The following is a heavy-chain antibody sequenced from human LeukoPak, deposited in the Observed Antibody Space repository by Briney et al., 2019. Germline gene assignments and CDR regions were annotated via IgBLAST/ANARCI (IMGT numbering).Heavy chain of an antibody. CDR2: INQSGST. V-gene: IGHV4-34*01. CDR1: GGSFTSYY. J-gene: IGHJ4*02. D-gene: IGHD6-13*01. Sequence: SETLSLTCAVYGGSFTSYYWTWIRQPPGKGLEWIGEINQSGSTNYNPSLKSRVTISVDTSKNQFSLKLSSVTAADTAVYYCARAGFIAAAGTSRYFDYWGQGTLVTVSS. CDR3: ARAGFIAAAGTSRYFDY.